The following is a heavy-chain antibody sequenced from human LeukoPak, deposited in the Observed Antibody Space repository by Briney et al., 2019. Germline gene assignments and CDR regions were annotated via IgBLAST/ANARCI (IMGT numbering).Heavy chain of an antibody. Sequence: PSETLSLTCTVSGGSISSYYWSWIRQPPGKGLEWIGYIYYTGGTSYNPSLKGRVTISVDTSKNQFSLKLTSVTAADTAVYYCARHNSVAASSFDYWGQGTLVTVSS. CDR1: GGSISSYY. CDR2: IYYTGGT. J-gene: IGHJ4*02. D-gene: IGHD6-19*01. V-gene: IGHV4-59*08. CDR3: ARHNSVAASSFDY.